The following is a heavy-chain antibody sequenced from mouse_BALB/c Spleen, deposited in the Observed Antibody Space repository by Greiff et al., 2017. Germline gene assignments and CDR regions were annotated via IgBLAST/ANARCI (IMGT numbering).Heavy chain of an antibody. CDR2: ISSGGST. D-gene: IGHD1-1*01. V-gene: IGHV5-6-5*01. J-gene: IGHJ2*01. Sequence: EVQRVESGGGLVKPGGSLKLSCAASGFTFSSYAMSWVRQTPEKRLEWVASISSGGSTYYPDSVKGRFTISRDNARNILYLQMSSLRSEDTAMYYCARVITTVPDYWGQGTTLTVSS. CDR1: GFTFSSYA. CDR3: ARVITTVPDY.